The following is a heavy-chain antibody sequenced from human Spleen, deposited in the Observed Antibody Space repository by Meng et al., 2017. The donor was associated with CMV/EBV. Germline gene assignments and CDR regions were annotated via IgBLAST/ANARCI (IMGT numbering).Heavy chain of an antibody. Sequence: GESLKISCAASGFTFSSYSMNWVRQAPGKGLEWVSSISSSSSYIYYADSVKGRFTVFRDNAKNSLYLQMNSLRADDTAVYYCARDRWPMEHFYYGMDVWGQGTTVTVSS. J-gene: IGHJ6*02. V-gene: IGHV3-21*01. D-gene: IGHD1-1*01. CDR3: ARDRWPMEHFYYGMDV. CDR1: GFTFSSYS. CDR2: ISSSSSYI.